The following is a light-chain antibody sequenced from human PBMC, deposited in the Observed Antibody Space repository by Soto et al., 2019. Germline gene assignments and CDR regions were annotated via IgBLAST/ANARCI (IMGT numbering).Light chain of an antibody. V-gene: IGKV3-20*01. Sequence: EIVLTQSPGTLSLSPGERATLSCRASQSVSSSYLAWYQQKPGQAPRLLIYGASSRATGIPDRFSGSGSGTDLTFTISRLETEDFAVYYCQQYGSSPRPSKYTFGQGTKLEIK. CDR1: QSVSSSY. CDR2: GAS. J-gene: IGKJ2*01. CDR3: QQYGSSPRPSKYT.